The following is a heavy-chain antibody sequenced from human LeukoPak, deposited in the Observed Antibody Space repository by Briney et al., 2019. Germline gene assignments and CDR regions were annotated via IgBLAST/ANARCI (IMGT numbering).Heavy chain of an antibody. Sequence: GASVKVSCMASGYTFTSYGISWVRQAPGQGLEWMGWISAYNGNTNYAQKLQGRVTMTTDTSTSTAYMELSSLRSEDTAVYYCAREGGYSGYDPFDYWGQGTLVTVSS. CDR1: GYTFTSYG. J-gene: IGHJ4*02. V-gene: IGHV1-18*01. D-gene: IGHD5-12*01. CDR2: ISAYNGNT. CDR3: AREGGYSGYDPFDY.